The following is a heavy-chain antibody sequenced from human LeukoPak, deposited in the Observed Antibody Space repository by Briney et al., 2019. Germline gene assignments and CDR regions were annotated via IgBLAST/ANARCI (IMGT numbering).Heavy chain of an antibody. CDR1: GGSISSGSYY. D-gene: IGHD3-3*02. Sequence: SQTLSLTCTVSGGSISSGSYYWSWIRQPAGKGLEWVGRIYTSGSTNYNPSLKSRVTISVDTSKNQFSLKLSSVTAADTAVYYCARGSHFTDYWGQGTLVTVSS. V-gene: IGHV4-61*02. CDR2: IYTSGST. CDR3: ARGSHFTDY. J-gene: IGHJ4*02.